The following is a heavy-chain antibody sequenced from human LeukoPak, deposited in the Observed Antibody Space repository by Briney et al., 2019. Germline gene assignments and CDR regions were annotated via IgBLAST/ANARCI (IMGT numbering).Heavy chain of an antibody. V-gene: IGHV3-33*01. J-gene: IGHJ4*02. CDR1: GFTFSSYG. CDR2: IWYDGSNK. CDR3: AREPEDYFDY. D-gene: IGHD1-14*01. Sequence: GGSLRLSCAASGFTFSSYGMHWVRQAPGKGLEWVAVIWYDGSNKYYADSVKGRFAISRDNSKNTLYLQMNSLRAEDTAVYYCAREPEDYFDYWGQGTLATVSS.